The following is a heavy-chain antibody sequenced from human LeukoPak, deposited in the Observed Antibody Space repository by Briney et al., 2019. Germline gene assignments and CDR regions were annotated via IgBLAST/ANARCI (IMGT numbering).Heavy chain of an antibody. CDR2: ISWDGGST. V-gene: IGHV3-43D*03. CDR1: GFTFDDYA. Sequence: GGSLRLACAASGFTFDDYAMHWVRQAPGKGLEWVSLISWDGGSTYYADSVKGRFTISRDNSKNSLYLQMNSLRAEDTALYYCAKDIGELSPIGGYSYGFGGIDYWGQGTLVTVSS. CDR3: AKDIGELSPIGGYSYGFGGIDY. J-gene: IGHJ4*02. D-gene: IGHD5-18*01.